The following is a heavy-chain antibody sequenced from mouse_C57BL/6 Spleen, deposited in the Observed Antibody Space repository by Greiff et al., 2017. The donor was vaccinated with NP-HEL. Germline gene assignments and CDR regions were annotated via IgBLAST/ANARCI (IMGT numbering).Heavy chain of an antibody. D-gene: IGHD1-1*01. Sequence: EVKLVESGGGLVKPGGSLKLSCAASGFTFSSYTMSWVRQTPEKRLEWVATISGGGGNTYYPASVKGRFTISRANAKNTLYLQMSSLRSEDTALYDCARLDYYGSSSYYFDYWGQGTTLTVSS. CDR2: ISGGGGNT. J-gene: IGHJ2*01. CDR1: GFTFSSYT. V-gene: IGHV5-9*01. CDR3: ARLDYYGSSSYYFDY.